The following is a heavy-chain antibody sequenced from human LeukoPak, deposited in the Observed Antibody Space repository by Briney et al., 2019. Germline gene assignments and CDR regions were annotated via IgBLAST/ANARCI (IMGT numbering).Heavy chain of an antibody. Sequence: VASVKVSCKASGYTFNSYYMYWVRQAPGEGLAWMGIINPSGGSTTYAQKFQGRVTMTSDTSTSTVHMEMNSLRSEDTAVYYCARASPRGLAAYYYYYIDVWGKGTTVTVSS. CDR2: INPSGGST. CDR3: ARASPRGLAAYYYYYIDV. D-gene: IGHD3-10*01. J-gene: IGHJ6*03. V-gene: IGHV1-46*02. CDR1: GYTFNSYY.